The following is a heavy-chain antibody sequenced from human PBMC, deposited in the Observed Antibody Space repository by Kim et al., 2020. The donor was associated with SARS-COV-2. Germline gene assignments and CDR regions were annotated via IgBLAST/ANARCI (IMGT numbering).Heavy chain of an antibody. Sequence: SETLSLTCTVSGGSISSGGYYWSWIRQHPGKGLEWIGYIYYSGSTYYNPSLKSRVTISVDTSKNQFSLKLSSVTAADTAVYYCARGEKYYDILTGYTYWYFDLWGRGTLVTVSS. CDR1: GGSISSGGYY. J-gene: IGHJ2*01. V-gene: IGHV4-31*03. D-gene: IGHD3-9*01. CDR3: ARGEKYYDILTGYTYWYFDL. CDR2: IYYSGST.